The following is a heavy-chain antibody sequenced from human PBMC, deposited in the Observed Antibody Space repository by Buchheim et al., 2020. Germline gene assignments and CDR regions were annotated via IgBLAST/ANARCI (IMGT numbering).Heavy chain of an antibody. V-gene: IGHV1-18*01. CDR1: GYTFTSYG. CDR3: ARAQTTVTTSGKSGYYYGMDV. CDR2: ISAYNGNT. J-gene: IGHJ6*02. Sequence: QVQLVQSGAEVKKPGASVKVSCKASGYTFTSYGISWVRQAPGQGLEWMGWISAYNGNTNYAQKRQGRVTMTTDTSTSTAYMELRSLRSDDTAVYYCARAQTTVTTSGKSGYYYGMDVWGQGTT. D-gene: IGHD4-11*01.